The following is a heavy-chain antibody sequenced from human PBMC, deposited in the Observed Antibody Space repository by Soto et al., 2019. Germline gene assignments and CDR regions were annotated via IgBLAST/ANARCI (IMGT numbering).Heavy chain of an antibody. CDR3: TTLYYYDSSGYLAGYAFDI. J-gene: IGHJ3*02. CDR2: IKSKTDGGTT. Sequence: GGSLRLACSASLPTFSNAWMSCIRQAPGKGLEWVGRIKSKTDGGTTDYAAPVKGRFTISRDDSKNTLYLQMNSLKTEDTAVYYCTTLYYYDSSGYLAGYAFDIWGQGTMVTVSS. D-gene: IGHD3-22*01. V-gene: IGHV3-15*01. CDR1: LPTFSNAW.